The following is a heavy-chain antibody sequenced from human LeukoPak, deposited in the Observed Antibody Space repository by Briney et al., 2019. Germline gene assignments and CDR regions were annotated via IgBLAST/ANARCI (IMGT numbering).Heavy chain of an antibody. V-gene: IGHV3-30*18. CDR1: GFTFSSYG. D-gene: IGHD6-19*01. CDR2: ISYDGSNK. J-gene: IGHJ4*02. CDR3: AKDHQLTSSGRDY. Sequence: QPGRSLILSCAASGFTFSSYGMHWVRQAPGKGLEWVAVISYDGSNKYYADSVKGRFTISRDNSKNTLYLQMNSLRAEDTAVYYCAKDHQLTSSGRDYWGQGTLVTVSS.